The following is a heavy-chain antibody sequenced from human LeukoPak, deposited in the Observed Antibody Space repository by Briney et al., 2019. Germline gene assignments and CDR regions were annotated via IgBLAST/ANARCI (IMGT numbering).Heavy chain of an antibody. CDR2: ITRSSDHT. J-gene: IGHJ4*02. CDR1: GFTFSSYS. Sequence: GGSLRLSCAASGFTFSSYSMNWVRQAPGKGLEWVSFITRSSDHTYYADSVKGRFTISRDNAKNSLHLQMNSLRVEDTAVYYCARAPGDPPNYWGQGTLVTVSS. V-gene: IGHV3-21*04. CDR3: ARAPGDPPNY.